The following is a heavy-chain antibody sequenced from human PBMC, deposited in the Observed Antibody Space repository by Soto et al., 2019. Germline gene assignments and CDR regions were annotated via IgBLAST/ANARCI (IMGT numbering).Heavy chain of an antibody. V-gene: IGHV3-23*01. J-gene: IGHJ6*02. D-gene: IGHD6-25*01. CDR3: AKSAASEDDYFYYGLDV. CDR1: GFTFSMHA. CDR2: ISGGGGGT. Sequence: EVQLLESGGGLVQPGGSLRLSCAVSGFTFSMHAMSWVRQSPGKGLEWVSSISGGGGGTYYADSVKGRFTISRDNSKNTLYLQMNSLRAEDTAKYYCAKSAASEDDYFYYGLDVWGQGTMVTVSS.